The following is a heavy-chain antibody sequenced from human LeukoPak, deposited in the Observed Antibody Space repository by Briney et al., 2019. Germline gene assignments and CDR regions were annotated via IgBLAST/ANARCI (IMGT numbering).Heavy chain of an antibody. CDR1: GGSMNTYY. V-gene: IGHV4-59*01. Sequence: SETLSLTCTVSGGSMNTYYWSWIRQPPGKGLEWIGYIYYSGSTNYNPSLKSRVTISVDTSKNQFSLKLSSVTAADTAVYYCARGIYYDSSGYYPYYYYYYGMDVWGQGTTVTVSS. CDR2: IYYSGST. D-gene: IGHD3-22*01. J-gene: IGHJ6*02. CDR3: ARGIYYDSSGYYPYYYYYYGMDV.